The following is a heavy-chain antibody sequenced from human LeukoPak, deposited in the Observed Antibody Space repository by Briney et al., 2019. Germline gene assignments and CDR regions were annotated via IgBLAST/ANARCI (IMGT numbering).Heavy chain of an antibody. D-gene: IGHD6-19*01. J-gene: IGHJ4*02. Sequence: PSETLSLTCAVYGGSFSGYYWSWIRQPPGEGLEWIGEINHSGSTNYNPSLKSRVTISVDTSKNQFSLKLSSVTAADTAVYYCARGANSSGWYKGFDYWGQGTLVTVSS. CDR2: INHSGST. CDR1: GGSFSGYY. CDR3: ARGANSSGWYKGFDY. V-gene: IGHV4-34*01.